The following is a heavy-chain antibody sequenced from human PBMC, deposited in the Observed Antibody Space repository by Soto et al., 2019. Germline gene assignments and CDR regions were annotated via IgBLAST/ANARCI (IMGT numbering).Heavy chain of an antibody. D-gene: IGHD6-13*01. CDR3: ARIESIARNWFDP. CDR2: IDPVDSYA. V-gene: IGHV5-10-1*01. J-gene: IGHJ5*02. Sequence: PGESLKISCKTSGFSFINYWISWVRQVPGKGLEWMGNIDPVDSYANYSPSFQGHVTFSVDTSISTAFLHWSSLKASDSATYFCARIESIARNWFDPWGQGTLVTSPQ. CDR1: GFSFINYW.